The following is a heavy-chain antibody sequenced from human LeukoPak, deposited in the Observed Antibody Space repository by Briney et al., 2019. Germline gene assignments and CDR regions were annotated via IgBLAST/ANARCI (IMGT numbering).Heavy chain of an antibody. CDR3: ARGSHYSFDY. CDR2: TYYRSKWYN. Sequence: SQTLSLTCAISGDSVSSNSAVWNWIRQSPSRGLEWLGRTYYRSKWYNHYAVSVNSRITTNPDTSKNQFSLQLNSVTPEDTAMYYCARGSHYSFDYWGQGTLVTVSS. CDR1: GDSVSSNSAV. J-gene: IGHJ4*02. V-gene: IGHV6-1*01.